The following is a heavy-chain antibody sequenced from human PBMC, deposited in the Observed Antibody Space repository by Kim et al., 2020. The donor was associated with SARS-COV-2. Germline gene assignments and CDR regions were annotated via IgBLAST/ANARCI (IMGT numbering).Heavy chain of an antibody. Sequence: RVTISVDTSKNQFSLKLSSVTAADTAVYYCARKGYCSGGSCYMRLYYFDYWGQGTLVTVSS. J-gene: IGHJ4*02. CDR3: ARKGYCSGGSCYMRLYYFDY. V-gene: IGHV4-34*01. D-gene: IGHD2-15*01.